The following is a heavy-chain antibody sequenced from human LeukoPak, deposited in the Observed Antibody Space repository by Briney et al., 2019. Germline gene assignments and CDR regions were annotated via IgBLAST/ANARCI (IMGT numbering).Heavy chain of an antibody. CDR3: ARASVVPAAMNAHNWFGP. J-gene: IGHJ5*02. D-gene: IGHD2-2*01. CDR2: INHDSGGT. Sequence: ASVKVSCKASGSTFTGYYMHWVRQAPGQGLEWMGCINHDSGGTNYALKFQGRVTMTRDTSISTAYMELSRLRSDDTAVYYCARASVVPAAMNAHNWFGPWGQGALVTVSS. CDR1: GSTFTGYY. V-gene: IGHV1-2*02.